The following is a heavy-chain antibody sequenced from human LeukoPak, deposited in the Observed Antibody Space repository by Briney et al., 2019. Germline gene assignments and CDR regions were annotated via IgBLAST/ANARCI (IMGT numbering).Heavy chain of an antibody. Sequence: ASVKVSCKASGYTFTSYYMQWVRQAPGQGLEWMGIINPSGGSTSYAQKFQGRVTMTRDTSTSTVYMELSSLRSEDTAVYYCARDRRGNYDFWSLTMDVWGKGTTVTVSS. V-gene: IGHV1-46*01. CDR1: GYTFTSYY. D-gene: IGHD3-3*01. CDR3: ARDRRGNYDFWSLTMDV. CDR2: INPSGGST. J-gene: IGHJ6*04.